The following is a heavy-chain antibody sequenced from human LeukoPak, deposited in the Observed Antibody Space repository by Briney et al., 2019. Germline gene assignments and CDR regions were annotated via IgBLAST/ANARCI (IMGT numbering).Heavy chain of an antibody. J-gene: IGHJ6*02. CDR1: GYTFTGYY. CDR3: AREGGRWLQVGMDV. Sequence: ASVKVSCKASGYTFTGYYMHWVRQAPGQGLEWMGWINPNSGGTNYAQKFQGWVTMTRDTSISTAYMELSRLRSDDTAVYYCAREGGRWLQVGMDVWGQGTTVTVSS. D-gene: IGHD5-24*01. V-gene: IGHV1-2*04. CDR2: INPNSGGT.